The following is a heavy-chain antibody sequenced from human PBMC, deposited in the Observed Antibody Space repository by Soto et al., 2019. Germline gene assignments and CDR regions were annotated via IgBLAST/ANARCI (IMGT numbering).Heavy chain of an antibody. CDR3: ATGGHNDGYNFYHGMDV. Sequence: QVQLVQSGAEVLNPGSSLKVSCKASGDTLGSFAFSWVRQAPGQGLEWLGGIIPLFDTAYYAQIFRGRLRISADGATTTAYMELSGLTSADTAVYFCATGGHNDGYNFYHGMDVWGQGTTVTVS. V-gene: IGHV1-69*01. D-gene: IGHD5-18*01. J-gene: IGHJ6*02. CDR2: IIPLFDTA. CDR1: GDTLGSFA.